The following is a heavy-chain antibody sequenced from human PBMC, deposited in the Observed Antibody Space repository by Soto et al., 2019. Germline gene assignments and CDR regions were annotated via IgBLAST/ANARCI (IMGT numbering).Heavy chain of an antibody. D-gene: IGHD6-25*01. Sequence: QVQLVESGGGVVQPGRSLRLSCAASGFTFSSYGMHWVRQAPGKGLEWVAVIWDDGSNKYYADSVKGRFTISRDNSKNTLYLQMHSLIVDETDVYYCARDSKEASSGRWQYNRFAPWRQGTLVSV. CDR3: ARDSKEASSGRWQYNRFAP. J-gene: IGHJ5*02. CDR2: IWDDGSNK. CDR1: GFTFSSYG. V-gene: IGHV3-33*01.